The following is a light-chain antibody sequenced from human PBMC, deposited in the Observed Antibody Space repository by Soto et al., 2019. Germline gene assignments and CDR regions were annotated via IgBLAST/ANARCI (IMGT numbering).Light chain of an antibody. J-gene: IGKJ1*01. Sequence: EIGMTQSAASLSVSPGERDTLXCRASQTVSRDFDWYQQIAGQAPRHLIYGASTRANGIPARFSGTGSGTECTLTISSLEPEEFAVYYCQQRSNWTFGQGTKVDIK. CDR1: QTVSRD. V-gene: IGKV3-11*01. CDR2: GAS. CDR3: QQRSNWT.